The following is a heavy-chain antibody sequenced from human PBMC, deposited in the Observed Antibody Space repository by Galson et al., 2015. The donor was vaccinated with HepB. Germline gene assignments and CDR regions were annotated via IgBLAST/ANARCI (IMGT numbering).Heavy chain of an antibody. V-gene: IGHV3-49*03. CDR2: IRSKAYGGTT. Sequence: SLRLSCAASGFIFGDYAMSWFRQAPGKGLGWVGFIRSKAYGGTTKFAASVKGRFTISRDDSKSIAYLQMNSLKSEDTAVYYCARVLRPYYDDSSGYGDYWGQGTLVTVSS. J-gene: IGHJ4*02. CDR1: GFIFGDYA. CDR3: ARVLRPYYDDSSGYGDY. D-gene: IGHD3-22*01.